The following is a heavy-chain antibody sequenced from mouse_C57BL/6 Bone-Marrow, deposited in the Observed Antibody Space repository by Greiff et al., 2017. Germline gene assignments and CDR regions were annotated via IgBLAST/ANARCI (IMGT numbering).Heavy chain of an antibody. J-gene: IGHJ2*01. CDR2: IDPSDSYT. CDR3: ARCYNSNY. Sequence: QVQLQQPGAELVMPGASVKLSCKASGYTFTSYWMLWVKQRPGQGLEWIGEIDPSDSYTNYNQKFKGKSTLTVDKSSSTAYMQLSSLTSEDSAVYYCARCYNSNYWGQGTTLTVSS. D-gene: IGHD2-5*01. CDR1: GYTFTSYW. V-gene: IGHV1-69*01.